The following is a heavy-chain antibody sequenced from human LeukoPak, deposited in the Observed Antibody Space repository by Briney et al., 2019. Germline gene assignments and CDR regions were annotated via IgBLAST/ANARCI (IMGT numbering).Heavy chain of an antibody. J-gene: IGHJ5*02. D-gene: IGHD6-13*01. CDR1: GGSISSYY. CDR3: ARIQQQLPLRLWFDP. V-gene: IGHV4-59*01. Sequence: SETLPLTCTVSGGSISSYYWSWIRQPPGKGLEWIWYIYYSGSTNYNPSLKSRVTISVDTSKYQLSLKLSSVTAADTAVYYCARIQQQLPLRLWFDPWGKGTLVTVSS. CDR2: IYYSGST.